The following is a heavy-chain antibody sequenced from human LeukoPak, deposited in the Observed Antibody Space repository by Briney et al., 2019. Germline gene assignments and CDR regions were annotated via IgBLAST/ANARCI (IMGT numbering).Heavy chain of an antibody. D-gene: IGHD2-15*01. V-gene: IGHV1-46*01. Sequence: GASVKVSCKASGYTFISYYMHWVRQAPGQGLEWMGIINPSGGSTSYAQKFQGRVTMTRDTSTSTVYMELSSLRSEDTAVYYCARDRVVAAWLGSSNDAFDIWGQGTMVTVSS. J-gene: IGHJ3*02. CDR1: GYTFISYY. CDR3: ARDRVVAAWLGSSNDAFDI. CDR2: INPSGGST.